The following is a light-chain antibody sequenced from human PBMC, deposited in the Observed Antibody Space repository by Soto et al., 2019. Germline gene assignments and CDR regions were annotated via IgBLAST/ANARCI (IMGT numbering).Light chain of an antibody. CDR3: QERTGWPPWT. J-gene: IGKJ1*01. V-gene: IGKV3-11*01. CDR1: QSVSLS. CDR2: DAS. Sequence: EIVLTQSPATLSLSPGGRATLSCRARQSVSLSLAWYQQKPGQAPRLLIYDASNRASSFPARLSGSGSGTDFTLTISSLEAEDFAVYYCQERTGWPPWTGGQGTKVDSK.